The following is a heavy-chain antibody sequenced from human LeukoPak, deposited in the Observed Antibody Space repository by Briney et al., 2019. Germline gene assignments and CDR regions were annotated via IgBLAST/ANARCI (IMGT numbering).Heavy chain of an antibody. J-gene: IGHJ1*01. CDR1: GFTVSSNF. CDR2: IYSGGST. Sequence: AGGSLRLSCAASGFTVSSNFMTWVRQAPGQGLEWVSVIYSGGSTYYADSVKGRFTISRDNSKNTLYLQMNSLRAEDTAVYYCAKDDYCGGDCYPEYFQHWGQGTLVTVSS. D-gene: IGHD2-21*02. CDR3: AKDDYCGGDCYPEYFQH. V-gene: IGHV3-53*01.